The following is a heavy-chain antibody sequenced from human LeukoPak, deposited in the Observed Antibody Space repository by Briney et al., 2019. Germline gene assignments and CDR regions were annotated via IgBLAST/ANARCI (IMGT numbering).Heavy chain of an antibody. V-gene: IGHV4-39*01. CDR3: ARTLEQYYYDSSGHYY. CDR2: INYSEST. Sequence: SETLSLTCTVSGGSISSSSYYWGWIRQPPGTGLEWIGSINYSESTYYNPSLKSRVTISVDTSKNQFSLKLSSVTAADTAVYYCARTLEQYYYDSSGHYYWGQGTLVTVSS. D-gene: IGHD3-22*01. J-gene: IGHJ4*02. CDR1: GGSISSSSYY.